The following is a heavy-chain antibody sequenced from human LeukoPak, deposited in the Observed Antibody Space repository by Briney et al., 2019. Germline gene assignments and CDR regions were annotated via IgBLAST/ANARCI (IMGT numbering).Heavy chain of an antibody. CDR3: ARGYSYDY. Sequence: GGSLRLSCAASGFTFSSYAMHWVRQAPGKGLEWVAVISYDGSNKYYADSVKGRFTISRDNSKNTLYLQMNSLRAEDTAVYYCARGYSYDYWGQGTLVTVSS. V-gene: IGHV3-30*04. D-gene: IGHD5-18*01. J-gene: IGHJ4*02. CDR2: ISYDGSNK. CDR1: GFTFSSYA.